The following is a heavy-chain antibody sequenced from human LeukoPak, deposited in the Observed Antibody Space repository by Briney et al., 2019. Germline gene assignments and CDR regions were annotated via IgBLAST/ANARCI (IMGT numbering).Heavy chain of an antibody. D-gene: IGHD5-12*01. CDR3: AGGYGGRYFNY. J-gene: IGHJ4*02. V-gene: IGHV3-7*04. Sequence: PGGSLRLSCAASGFPFAPFWMTWVRQAPGKGPESVATMNRDGSEVAYGNSVRGRFTISRDNAKNSLYLQMYSLRVEDTAVYYCAGGYGGRYFNYWGQGTLVTVSS. CDR1: GFPFAPFW. CDR2: MNRDGSEV.